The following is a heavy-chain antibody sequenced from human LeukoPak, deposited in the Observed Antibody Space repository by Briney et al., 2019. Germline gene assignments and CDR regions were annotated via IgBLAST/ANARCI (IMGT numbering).Heavy chain of an antibody. CDR1: GFTLSVYW. CDR3: AGEFDFDY. J-gene: IGHJ4*02. D-gene: IGHD3-16*01. CDR2: IKHDGTEE. V-gene: IGHV3-7*04. Sequence: GGSLRLSCATSGFTLSVYWMNWVRQAPGRGLEWVANIKHDGTEEYYVESVKGRFTVSRDNAKNSLYLQMNSLTAEDTAIYFCAGEFDFDYWGAGTRVTVSS.